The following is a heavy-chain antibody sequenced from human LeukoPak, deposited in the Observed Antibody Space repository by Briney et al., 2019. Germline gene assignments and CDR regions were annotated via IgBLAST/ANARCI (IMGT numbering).Heavy chain of an antibody. CDR1: LTAISSYY. D-gene: IGHD3-22*01. J-gene: IGHJ3*02. CDR2: TYNSGST. CDR3: AKSNGYGLIDI. Sequence: SETLSLTCTLSLTAISSYYWSWIRQSPGKGLEWIGDTYNSGSTNYNPSLETRVTISADKANNQFSLRLSSVTAADTAVYYCAKSNGYGLIDIWGQGTMVTVSS. V-gene: IGHV4-59*01.